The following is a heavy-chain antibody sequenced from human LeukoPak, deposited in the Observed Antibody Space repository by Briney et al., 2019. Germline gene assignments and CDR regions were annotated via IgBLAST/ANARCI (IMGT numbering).Heavy chain of an antibody. V-gene: IGHV1-69*04. CDR3: ATTNDGGGYQWGDFFDF. J-gene: IGHJ4*02. CDR2: IIPNLGTT. CDR1: GGTSNSHA. D-gene: IGHD3-22*01. Sequence: AASVTVSCKASGGTSNSHAISWVRQAPGQGLEWMGRIIPNLGTTNRAQNFQDRVTLTADKSTNTAYMELTSLTSDDTAVYYCATTNDGGGYQWGDFFDFWGQGTLVTVSS.